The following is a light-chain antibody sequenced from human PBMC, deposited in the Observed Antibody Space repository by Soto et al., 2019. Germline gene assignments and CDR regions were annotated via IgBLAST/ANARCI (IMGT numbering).Light chain of an antibody. V-gene: IGLV2-14*03. CDR2: DVN. CDR1: SSDVGGYNY. Sequence: QSSLTQPASVSGSPGQSITISCTGTSSDVGGYNYVSWYQQHPGKAPELMIYDVNNRPSGVSNRFSGSKSGNTASLTISGLQAEDEADYYCSSYSGNSGVFGGGTKLTVL. J-gene: IGLJ1*01. CDR3: SSYSGNSGV.